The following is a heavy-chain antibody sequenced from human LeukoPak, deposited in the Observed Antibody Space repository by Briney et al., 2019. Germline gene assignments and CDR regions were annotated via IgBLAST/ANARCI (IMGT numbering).Heavy chain of an antibody. J-gene: IGHJ5*02. Sequence: PSETLSLTCSVSGGSISSYYRSWIRQPPGKGLEWIGYIYYSGSTNYNPSLKSRVTISVDTSKNQFSLKLSSVTAADTAVYYCARGGQWLAPWGQGTLVTVSS. CDR2: IYYSGST. V-gene: IGHV4-59*01. CDR3: ARGGQWLAP. D-gene: IGHD6-19*01. CDR1: GGSISSYY.